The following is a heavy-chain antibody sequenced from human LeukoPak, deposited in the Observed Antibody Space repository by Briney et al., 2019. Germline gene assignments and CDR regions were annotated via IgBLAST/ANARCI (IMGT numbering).Heavy chain of an antibody. J-gene: IGHJ6*02. CDR3: ARASVYYYDSSGYYYDYYYGMDV. V-gene: IGHV3-21*01. CDR2: ISSSSSYI. Sequence: GGSLRLSCAASGFTFSSYSMNWVRQAPGKGLEWVSSISSSSSYIYYADSVKGRFTISRDNAKNSLYLQMNSLRAEDTAVYYCARASVYYYDSSGYYYDYYYGMDVWGQGTTVTVSS. CDR1: GFTFSSYS. D-gene: IGHD3-22*01.